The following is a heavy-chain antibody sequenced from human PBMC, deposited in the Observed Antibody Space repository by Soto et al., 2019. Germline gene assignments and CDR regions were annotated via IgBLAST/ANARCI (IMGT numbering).Heavy chain of an antibody. D-gene: IGHD6-13*01. CDR1: GGSLSHHY. Sequence: QVQLQQWGAGLLKPSDTLSLTCAVYGGSLSHHYWSWVRQPPGKGLEWIGEINDSGSTNYNPSLKSRVTIAVDTSKNQFSLRLNSVTAADTAMYYCARPLGAGAAAGRNAFEIWGQGTMVTVSS. CDR3: ARPLGAGAAAGRNAFEI. V-gene: IGHV4-34*01. J-gene: IGHJ3*02. CDR2: INDSGST.